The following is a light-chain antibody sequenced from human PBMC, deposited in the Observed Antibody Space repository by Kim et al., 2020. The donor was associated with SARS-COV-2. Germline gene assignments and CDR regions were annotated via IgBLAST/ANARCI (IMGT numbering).Light chain of an antibody. J-gene: IGLJ3*02. CDR3: AAWDDSLKAWL. Sequence: GQSVTISGSGSSASIVAHSVYWYQQLPGTAPKLLIYVTDQRPSGVPDRFSGSKSGTSGSLAISGLRSEDEAEYYCAAWDDSLKAWLFGGGTQLTVL. CDR1: SASIVAHS. V-gene: IGLV1-47*01. CDR2: VTD.